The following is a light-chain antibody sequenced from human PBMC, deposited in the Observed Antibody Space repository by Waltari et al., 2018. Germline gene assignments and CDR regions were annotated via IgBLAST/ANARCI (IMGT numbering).Light chain of an antibody. CDR1: SSDVGGYNY. CDR2: DVS. V-gene: IGLV2-14*03. J-gene: IGLJ1*01. Sequence: QSALTQPASVSGSPGQSITISCTGTSSDVGGYNYVSWYQQHPGKAPKLMIYDVSNRPRGFSNRFSGSKSGNTASLTISGLQAEDEADYYCSSYTSSSTYVFGTGTKVTVL. CDR3: SSYTSSSTYV.